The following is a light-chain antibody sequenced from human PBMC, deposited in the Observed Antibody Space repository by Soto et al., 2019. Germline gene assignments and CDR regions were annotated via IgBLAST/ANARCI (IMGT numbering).Light chain of an antibody. CDR1: QGISTY. CDR2: GAS. Sequence: DIPVTQSPVSLSASVGDRVTITCRTSQGISTYLNWYQQKAGDAPRLLISGASDLENGVPSRFTGSGSGAFFTLTINTLRPEDFATYYCQQAYIKPYTFGQGTKLEI. J-gene: IGKJ2*01. CDR3: QQAYIKPYT. V-gene: IGKV1-39*01.